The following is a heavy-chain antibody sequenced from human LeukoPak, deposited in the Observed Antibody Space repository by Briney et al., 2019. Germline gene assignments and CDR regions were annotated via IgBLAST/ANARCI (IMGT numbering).Heavy chain of an antibody. J-gene: IGHJ6*02. CDR3: AAAWVRTGYYSYYYGMDV. Sequence: ASVKVSCKASGGTFSSYAISWVRQAPGQGLEWMGGIIPILDIANYAQKFQGRVTITADKSTSSTAYMELSSLRSEDTAVYYCAAAWVRTGYYSYYYGMDVWGQGTTVTISS. CDR1: GGTFSSYA. D-gene: IGHD3/OR15-3a*01. CDR2: IIPILDIA. V-gene: IGHV1-69*10.